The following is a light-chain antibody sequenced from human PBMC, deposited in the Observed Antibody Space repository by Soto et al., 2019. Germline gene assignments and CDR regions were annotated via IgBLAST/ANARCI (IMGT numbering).Light chain of an antibody. CDR2: DAS. CDR3: QQYNSYGWT. J-gene: IGKJ1*01. Sequence: RASQSIGNWLAWYQQAPGRAPKLLIFDASSLESGVPSRFSGSGSGTEFTLTISSLQPDDFATYYCQQYNSYGWTFGQGTKVDIK. V-gene: IGKV1-5*01. CDR1: QSIGNW.